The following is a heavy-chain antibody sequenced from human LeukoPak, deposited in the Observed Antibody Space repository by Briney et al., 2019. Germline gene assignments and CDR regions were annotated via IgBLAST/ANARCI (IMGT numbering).Heavy chain of an antibody. V-gene: IGHV4-39*07. CDR1: GGSISSGDYY. CDR2: IYSSGST. D-gene: IGHD3-10*01. Sequence: PSETLSLTCSVSGGSISSGDYYWGWIRQPPGKGLEWIGSIYSSGSTYYNPSLKSRVTIFVDTSKNQFSLKLNSVTAADTAVYYCARAIDVRSDPILLLWFGETSFDSWGQGTLVTVSS. CDR3: ARAIDVRSDPILLLWFGETSFDS. J-gene: IGHJ5*01.